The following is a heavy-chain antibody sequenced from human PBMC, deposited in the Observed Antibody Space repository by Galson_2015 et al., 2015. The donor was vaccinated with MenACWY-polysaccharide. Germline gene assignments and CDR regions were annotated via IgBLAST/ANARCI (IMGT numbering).Heavy chain of an antibody. Sequence: SLRLSCAASGFSFDNFAMTWVRQAPGKGLEWVAGVSGGALDTYYAESVKGRFTISRDNSKNTLYLQMNSLRVEDTAVYYCGKGGWNFPLVVDAIGYWGQGTLVSSSS. CDR3: GKGGWNFPLVVDAIGY. V-gene: IGHV3-23*01. J-gene: IGHJ4*02. D-gene: IGHD1-1*01. CDR2: VSGGALDT. CDR1: GFSFDNFA.